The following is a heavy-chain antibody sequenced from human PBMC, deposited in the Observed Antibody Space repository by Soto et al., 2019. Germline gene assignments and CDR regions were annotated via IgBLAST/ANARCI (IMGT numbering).Heavy chain of an antibody. J-gene: IGHJ4*02. CDR3: ARVFCGGDCLDY. V-gene: IGHV4-34*01. Sequence: PSETLSLTCAVYGGSFSGYYWSWIRQPPGKGLEWIGEINHSGSTNYNPSLKSRATISVDTSKNQFSLKLSSVTAADTAVYYCARVFCGGDCLDYWGQGTLVTVSS. CDR1: GGSFSGYY. CDR2: INHSGST. D-gene: IGHD2-21*02.